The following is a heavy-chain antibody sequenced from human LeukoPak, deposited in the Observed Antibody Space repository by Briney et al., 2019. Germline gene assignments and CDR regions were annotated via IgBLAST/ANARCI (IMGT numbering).Heavy chain of an antibody. J-gene: IGHJ4*02. D-gene: IGHD1-1*01. CDR1: GGSISSHD. Sequence: SETLSLTCTVPGGSISSHDWSWIRQPPGKGLEYIGYIHYSGITNYNPSLMSRVTISVDTSKNQISLKLSSVTAADTAVYYCARRYNYVFDYWGQGTLVTVSS. CDR3: ARRYNYVFDY. CDR2: IHYSGIT. V-gene: IGHV4-59*11.